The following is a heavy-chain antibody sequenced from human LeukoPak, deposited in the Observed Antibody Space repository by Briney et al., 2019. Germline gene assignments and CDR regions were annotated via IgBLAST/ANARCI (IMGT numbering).Heavy chain of an antibody. V-gene: IGHV4-39*01. CDR1: GGSISSYY. Sequence: SETLSLTCTVSGGSISSYYWGWIRQPPGKGLEWIGSIYYSGSTYYNPSLKSRVTISVDTSKNQFSLKLSSVTAADTAVYYCARVGSSGVRYWGQGTLVTVSS. CDR2: IYYSGST. D-gene: IGHD6-19*01. CDR3: ARVGSSGVRY. J-gene: IGHJ4*02.